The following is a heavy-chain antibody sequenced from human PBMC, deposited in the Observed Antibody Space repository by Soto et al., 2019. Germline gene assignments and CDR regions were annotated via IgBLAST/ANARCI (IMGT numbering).Heavy chain of an antibody. CDR3: ARIQARTTMMEAFDI. CDR1: GYSFISYW. Sequence: PGESLKISCKGSGYSFISYWIAWVRQMPGKGLEWMGIIYPGDSDTRYSPSFQGQVTISADKSISTAYLQWSSLKASDTAMYYCARIQARTTMMEAFDIWGQGTMVTVSS. D-gene: IGHD3-22*01. CDR2: IYPGDSDT. J-gene: IGHJ3*02. V-gene: IGHV5-51*01.